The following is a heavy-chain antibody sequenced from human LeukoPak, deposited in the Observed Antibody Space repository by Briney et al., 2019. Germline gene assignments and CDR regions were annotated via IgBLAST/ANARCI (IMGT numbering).Heavy chain of an antibody. J-gene: IGHJ3*02. CDR1: GFTFSSYW. CDR3: ARDQGTYYDFWSGYYNGPDAFDI. V-gene: IGHV3-7*01. Sequence: GGSLRLSCAASGFTFSSYWMSWVRQAPGKGLEWVANIKQDGSEKYYVDSVKGRFTISRDNAKNSLYLQMNSLRAEDTAVYYCARDQGTYYDFWSGYYNGPDAFDIWGQGTMVTVSS. CDR2: IKQDGSEK. D-gene: IGHD3-3*01.